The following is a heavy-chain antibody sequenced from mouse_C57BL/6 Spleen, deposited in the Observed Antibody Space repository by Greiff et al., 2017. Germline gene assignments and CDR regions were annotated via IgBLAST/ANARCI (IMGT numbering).Heavy chain of an antibody. CDR2: IYPGDGDT. D-gene: IGHD4-1*01. Sequence: VQLQQSGPELVKPGASVKISCKASGYAFSSSWMNWVKQRPGKGLEWIGRIYPGDGDTNYNGKFKGKATLTADKSSSTAYMQLSSLTSEDSAVYFCVKLGLLAYWGQGTLVTVSA. CDR3: VKLGLLAY. V-gene: IGHV1-82*01. CDR1: GYAFSSSW. J-gene: IGHJ3*01.